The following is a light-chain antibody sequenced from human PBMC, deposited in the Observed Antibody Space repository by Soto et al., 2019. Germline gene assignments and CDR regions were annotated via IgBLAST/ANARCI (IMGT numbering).Light chain of an antibody. J-gene: IGLJ2*01. Sequence: QSVLTQPASVSGSPGQSITISCSGSSNDVGGYNLVSWYQHHPGKAPKLIIYEGNKRPSGVSDRFSGSRSGNTASLTISTLQAEDEADYSCCSFAGGATFVFGGGTKLTVL. CDR2: EGN. CDR3: CSFAGGATFV. CDR1: SNDVGGYNL. V-gene: IGLV2-23*03.